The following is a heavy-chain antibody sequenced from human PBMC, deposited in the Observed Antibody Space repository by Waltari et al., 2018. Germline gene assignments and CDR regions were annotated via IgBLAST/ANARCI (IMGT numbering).Heavy chain of an antibody. CDR3: ARATSSIHFDY. J-gene: IGHJ4*02. V-gene: IGHV4-59*01. Sequence: QVQLQESGPGLVKPSETLSLTCTVSGGSISSYYWSWIRQPPGKGLEWIGYIYYSGSTNYNPSLKSRVTISVDTSKNQFSLKLSSVTAADTAVYYCARATSSIHFDYWGQGTLVTVSS. CDR1: GGSISSYY. CDR2: IYYSGST. D-gene: IGHD2-21*01.